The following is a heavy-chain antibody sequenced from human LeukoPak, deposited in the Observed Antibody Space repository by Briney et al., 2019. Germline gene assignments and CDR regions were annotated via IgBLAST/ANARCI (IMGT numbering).Heavy chain of an antibody. CDR1: GGSFSDYY. Sequence: SETLSLTCAVYGGSFSDYYWSWIRQPPGKGLEWIGEINHSGGTNYNPSLKSRVTMSVDTSKNQSSLKLSSVTAADTAVYYCARVKGATDYFDYWGQGTLVTVSS. D-gene: IGHD3-16*01. J-gene: IGHJ4*02. CDR2: INHSGGT. V-gene: IGHV4-34*01. CDR3: ARVKGATDYFDY.